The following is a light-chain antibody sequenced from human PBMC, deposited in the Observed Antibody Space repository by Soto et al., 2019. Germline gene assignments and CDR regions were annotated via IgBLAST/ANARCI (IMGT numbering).Light chain of an antibody. CDR2: DAS. CDR3: QQRSNWPPKYT. V-gene: IGKV3-11*01. J-gene: IGKJ2*01. CDR1: QSVSSY. Sequence: EIVLTQSPATLSLSPGERATLSCRAGQSVSSYLAWYQQKPGQAPRLLIYDASNRATGIPARFSGSGSGTDFTLTISSLESQALAVYYSQQRSNWPPKYTFGQGTKLEIK.